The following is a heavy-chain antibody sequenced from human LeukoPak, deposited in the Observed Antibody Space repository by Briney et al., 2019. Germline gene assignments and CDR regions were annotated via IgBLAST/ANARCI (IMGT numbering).Heavy chain of an antibody. V-gene: IGHV1-69*05. CDR3: ATMDWYYFDY. J-gene: IGHJ4*02. CDR1: GGTFSSYA. CDR2: IITIFGTA. Sequence: SVKVSCKASGGTFSSYAISWVRQAPGQGLEWMGRIITIFGTANYAQKFQGRVTITTDESTSTAYMELSSLRSEDTAVYYCATMDWYYFDYWGQGTLVTVSS. D-gene: IGHD3/OR15-3a*01.